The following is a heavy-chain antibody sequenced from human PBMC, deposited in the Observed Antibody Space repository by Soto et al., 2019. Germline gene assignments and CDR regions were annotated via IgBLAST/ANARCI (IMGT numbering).Heavy chain of an antibody. D-gene: IGHD2-15*01. CDR1: GGSVSSNNYY. CDR3: ARQVLSWVGTEFPEGWFDS. Sequence: PSETLSLTCTVSGGSVSSNNYYWGWIRQPPGKGLEWIGNFYYRGSTHYNPSLKSRVTISVDTSKNQFSLKLSSVTAADTAVYYCARQVLSWVGTEFPEGWFDSWGRRTLVIVSS. J-gene: IGHJ5*01. CDR2: FYYRGST. V-gene: IGHV4-39*01.